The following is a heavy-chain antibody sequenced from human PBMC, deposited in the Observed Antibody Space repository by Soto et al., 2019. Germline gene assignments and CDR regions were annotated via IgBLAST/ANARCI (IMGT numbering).Heavy chain of an antibody. Sequence: GGSLRLSCAASGFSFRTYAMSWVRQAPGKGLEWVSTISSGGISTYYLDSVKGRFAISRDNSENTLYLQMNSLRAEDTAVYYCAKGGLYNKYYFDYWGQGTLVTAPQ. V-gene: IGHV3-23*01. CDR1: GFSFRTYA. CDR2: ISSGGIST. CDR3: AKGGLYNKYYFDY. D-gene: IGHD1-20*01. J-gene: IGHJ4*02.